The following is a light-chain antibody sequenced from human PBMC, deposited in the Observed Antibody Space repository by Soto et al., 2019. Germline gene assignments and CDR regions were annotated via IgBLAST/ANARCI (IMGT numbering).Light chain of an antibody. V-gene: IGKV1-5*01. J-gene: IGKJ2*01. CDR2: DVS. CDR3: QQYDSYYT. CDR1: QSISNW. Sequence: TECRGTLSLSPWDRASLSCRASQSISNWLAWYQQKPGKAPTLLIYDVSRLESGVPSRFSGSGSGTEFTLTINSLQPDDFATYYCQQYDSYYTFGQGTKVDI.